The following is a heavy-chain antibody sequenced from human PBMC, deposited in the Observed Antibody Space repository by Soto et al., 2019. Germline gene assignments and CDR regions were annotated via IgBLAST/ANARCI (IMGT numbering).Heavy chain of an antibody. D-gene: IGHD3-22*01. CDR3: ARGINYYDSSGDSWFDP. J-gene: IGHJ5*02. Sequence: SSETLSLTCTVSGGSVSSGSYYWSWIRQPPGKGLEWIGYIYYTGTTYYNHSLKSRVTISVDTSKNQFSLKLTSVTAADTAMYYCARGINYYDSSGDSWFDPWGQGTLVTVSS. V-gene: IGHV4-61*01. CDR2: IYYTGTT. CDR1: GGSVSSGSYY.